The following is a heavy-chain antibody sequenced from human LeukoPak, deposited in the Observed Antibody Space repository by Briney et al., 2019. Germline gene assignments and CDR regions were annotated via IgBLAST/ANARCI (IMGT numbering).Heavy chain of an antibody. CDR1: GGTFSSYA. CDR2: IIPIFGTA. V-gene: IGHV1-69*05. D-gene: IGHD2-15*01. CDR3: AKSGASGRYFDY. J-gene: IGHJ4*02. Sequence: SVKVSCKASGGTFSSYAISWVRQAPGQGLEWMGRIIPIFGTANYAQKFQGRVTITTDESTSTAYMELSSLRAEDTALYYCAKSGASGRYFDYWGQGTLVTVSS.